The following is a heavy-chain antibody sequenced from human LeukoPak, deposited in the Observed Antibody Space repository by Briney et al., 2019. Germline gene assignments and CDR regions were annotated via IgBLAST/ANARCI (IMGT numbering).Heavy chain of an antibody. CDR2: ISSSSSYI. J-gene: IGHJ5*02. Sequence: GGSLRLSCAASGFTFSSYSMNWVRQAPGKGLEWVSSISSSSSYIYYADSVKGRFTISRDHAKNSLYLQMNSLRAEDTAVYYCARDRWAAGKLIVTGANWFDPWGQGTLVTVSS. D-gene: IGHD6-13*01. CDR1: GFTFSSYS. CDR3: ARDRWAAGKLIVTGANWFDP. V-gene: IGHV3-21*01.